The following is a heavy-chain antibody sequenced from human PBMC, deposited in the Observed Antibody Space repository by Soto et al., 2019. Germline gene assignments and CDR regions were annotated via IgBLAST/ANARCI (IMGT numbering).Heavy chain of an antibody. CDR2: ISYDGSNK. CDR3: EKDFLRFVEAHTPYLYFAL. J-gene: IGHJ2*01. V-gene: IGHV3-30*18. D-gene: IGHD3-3*01. CDR1: GFTFSSYG. Sequence: QVQLVESGGGVVQPGRSLRLSCAASGFTFSSYGMHWVRQAPGKGLEWVAVISYDGSNKYYADSVKGRFTISRDNSKNTLSPQENSVSAEDTSVYYCEKDFLRFVEAHTPYLYFALWGRHPGHCLL.